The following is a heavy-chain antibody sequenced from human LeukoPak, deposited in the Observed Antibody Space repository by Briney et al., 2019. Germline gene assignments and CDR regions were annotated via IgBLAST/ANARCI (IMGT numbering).Heavy chain of an antibody. V-gene: IGHV3-23*01. Sequence: GSLRLSCAASGFTFSSYAMSWVRQAPGKGLEWVSAISGSGGSTYYADSVKGRFTISRDNSKNTLYLQMNSLRAEDTAVYYCAKDKSSYGSGDTDYWGQGTLVTVSS. D-gene: IGHD3-10*01. CDR1: GFTFSSYA. CDR3: AKDKSSYGSGDTDY. CDR2: ISGSGGST. J-gene: IGHJ4*02.